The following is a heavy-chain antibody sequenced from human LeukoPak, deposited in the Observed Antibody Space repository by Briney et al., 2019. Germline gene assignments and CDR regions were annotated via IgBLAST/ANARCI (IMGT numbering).Heavy chain of an antibody. CDR3: ARFQYYYDSSGPIRWFDP. Sequence: KPSETLSLTCTVSGGSISSGDYYWSWIRQPPGKGLEWIGYIYYSGSTNYNPSLKSRVTISVDTSKNQFSLKLSSVTAADTAVYYCARFQYYYDSSGPIRWFDPWGQGTLVTVSS. D-gene: IGHD3-22*01. CDR2: IYYSGST. V-gene: IGHV4-61*08. CDR1: GGSISSGDYY. J-gene: IGHJ5*02.